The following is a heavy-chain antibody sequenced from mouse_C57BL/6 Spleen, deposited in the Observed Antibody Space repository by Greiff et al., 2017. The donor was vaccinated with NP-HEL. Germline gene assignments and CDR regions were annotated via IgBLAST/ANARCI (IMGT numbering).Heavy chain of an antibody. CDR2: ISSGSSTI. CDR1: GFTFSDYG. Sequence: EVMLVESGGGLVKPGGSLKLSCAASGFTFSDYGMHWVRQAPEKGLEWVAYISSGSSTISYADTGKGRFTISRDNAKNTLFLQVTSLRSEDTAMYYCARLAYWYFDVWGTGTTVTVSS. CDR3: ARLAYWYFDV. V-gene: IGHV5-17*01. J-gene: IGHJ1*03.